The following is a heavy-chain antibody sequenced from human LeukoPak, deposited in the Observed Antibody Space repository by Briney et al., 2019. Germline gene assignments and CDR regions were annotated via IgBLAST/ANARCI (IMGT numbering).Heavy chain of an antibody. V-gene: IGHV3-23*01. CDR2: ISGSGGST. D-gene: IGHD6-13*01. Sequence: GGSLRLSCAASGFAFSSYAMSWVRQAPGKGLEWVSAISGSGGSTYYADSVKGRFTISRDNSKNTLYPQMNSLRAEDTAVYYCAKDRSPESSNWSYSFDYWGQGTPVTVSP. J-gene: IGHJ4*02. CDR1: GFAFSSYA. CDR3: AKDRSPESSNWSYSFDY.